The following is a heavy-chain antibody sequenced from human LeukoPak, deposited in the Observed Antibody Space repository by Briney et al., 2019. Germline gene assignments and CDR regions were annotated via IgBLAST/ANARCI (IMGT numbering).Heavy chain of an antibody. J-gene: IGHJ3*02. CDR2: IWYDGSNK. CDR1: GFTFSSYG. V-gene: IGHV3-33*01. Sequence: GRSLRLSCAASGFTFSSYGMHWVRQAPGKGLEWVAVIWYDGSNKYYADSVKGRFTISRDNSKNTLYLQMNSLRAEDTAVYYCARPYYDSSGYYYWGNAFDIWGQGSMVTVSS. CDR3: ARPYYDSSGYYYWGNAFDI. D-gene: IGHD3-22*01.